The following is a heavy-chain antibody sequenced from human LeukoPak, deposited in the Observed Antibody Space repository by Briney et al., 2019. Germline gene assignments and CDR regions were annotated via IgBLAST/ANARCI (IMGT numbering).Heavy chain of an antibody. J-gene: IGHJ4*02. D-gene: IGHD3-22*01. CDR1: GFTFSSYA. CDR3: AKGPPYYYDSSGYYDY. V-gene: IGHV3-23*01. CDR2: ISGSGFST. Sequence: GGSLRLSCAASGFTFSSYAMSWVRQAPGKGLEWVSAISGSGFSTYYADSVKGRFTISRDNSKNTLYLQMNSLRAKDTAVYYCAKGPPYYYDSSGYYDYWGQGTLVTVSS.